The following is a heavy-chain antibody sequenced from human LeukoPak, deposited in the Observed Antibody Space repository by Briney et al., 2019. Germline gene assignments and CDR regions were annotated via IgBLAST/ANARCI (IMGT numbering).Heavy chain of an antibody. CDR1: GYSFSSFW. Sequence: GESLKISCKGSGYSFSSFWINWVRQMPGKGLEWMGIIYPGDSDTRYSPSFQGQVTISADKSISTAYLQWSSLKASDTAMYYCARFRFSATYYFDYWGQGTLVTVSS. D-gene: IGHD5-12*01. CDR3: ARFRFSATYYFDY. J-gene: IGHJ4*02. CDR2: IYPGDSDT. V-gene: IGHV5-51*01.